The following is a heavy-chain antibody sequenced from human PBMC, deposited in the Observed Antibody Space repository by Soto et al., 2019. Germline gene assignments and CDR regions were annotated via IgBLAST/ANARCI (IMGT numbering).Heavy chain of an antibody. CDR3: ARDNPENYYYMDV. Sequence: SVTMCVTWTVVGGSISGHYWRWILQPPGKGLEWIGYIYYSGSTNYNPSLKSRVTISVDTSKNQFSLKLSSVTAADTAVYYCARDNPENYYYMDVWGKGTTVTVSS. CDR1: GGSISGHY. CDR2: IYYSGST. J-gene: IGHJ6*03. V-gene: IGHV4-59*11.